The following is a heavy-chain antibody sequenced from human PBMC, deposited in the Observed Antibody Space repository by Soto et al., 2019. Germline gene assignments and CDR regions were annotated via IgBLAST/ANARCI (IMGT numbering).Heavy chain of an antibody. V-gene: IGHV4-39*01. D-gene: IGHD6-19*01. CDR3: AVAVAGRFDY. Sequence: ETLSLTCTVSGGSISSSSYYWGWIRQPPGKGLEWIGSIYYSGSTYYNPSLKSRVTISVDTSKNQFSLKLSSVTAADTAVYYCAVAVAGRFDYWGQGTLVTVSS. CDR1: GGSISSSSYY. CDR2: IYYSGST. J-gene: IGHJ4*02.